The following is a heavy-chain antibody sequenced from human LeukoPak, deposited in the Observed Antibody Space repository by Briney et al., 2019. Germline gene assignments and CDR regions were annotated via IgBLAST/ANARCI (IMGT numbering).Heavy chain of an antibody. V-gene: IGHV4-4*07. CDR2: IYTSGSTDS. CDR1: GGSISSYY. D-gene: IGHD3-22*01. J-gene: IGHJ3*02. CDR3: ARGRVYYDSTGYLI. Sequence: SGTLSLTCTVSGGSISSYYWSWIRQPAGKELEWIGHIYTSGSTDSNYNPSLKSRVTMSVDTSKNQFSLKLNSVTAADTAVYYCARGRVYYDSTGYLIWGQGTMVTISS.